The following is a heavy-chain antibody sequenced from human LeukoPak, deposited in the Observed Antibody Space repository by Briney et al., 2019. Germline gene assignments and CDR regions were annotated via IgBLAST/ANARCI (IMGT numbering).Heavy chain of an antibody. CDR1: GYTFTSYG. D-gene: IGHD3-3*01. V-gene: IGHV1-18*01. J-gene: IGHJ4*02. Sequence: ASVKVSCKASGYTFTSYGISWVRQAPGQGLEWMGWISAYNGNTNYAQKLQGRVTMTTDTSTSTAYMELRSLRSDDTAVYYCARGLGGTCYDFWSGDDYWGQGTLVTVSS. CDR2: ISAYNGNT. CDR3: ARGLGGTCYDFWSGDDY.